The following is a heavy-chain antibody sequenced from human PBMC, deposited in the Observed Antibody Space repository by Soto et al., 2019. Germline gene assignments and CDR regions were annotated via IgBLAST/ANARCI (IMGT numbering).Heavy chain of an antibody. Sequence: EVHLLESGGGLVQPGGSLRLSCSASGFTFRSYAMSWVRQAPGKGLEWVSGISGGGSDTYYSDSVRGRFTISRDNSKNSLYLQMISLRVEDSAVYFCAKDDSLEWFFPLDAWGQGTLVTVSS. CDR3: AKDDSLEWFFPLDA. V-gene: IGHV3-23*01. CDR1: GFTFRSYA. CDR2: ISGGGSDT. D-gene: IGHD3-3*01. J-gene: IGHJ5*02.